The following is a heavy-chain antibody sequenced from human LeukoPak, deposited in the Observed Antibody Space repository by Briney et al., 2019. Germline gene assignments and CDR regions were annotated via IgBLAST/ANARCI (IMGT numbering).Heavy chain of an antibody. Sequence: PSETLSLTCTVSGGSISSYYWSWIRQPPGKGLEWIGYIYYSGSTNYNPSLKSRVTISVDTSKNQFSLKLSSVTAADTAVYYCARGRKYCSSTSCYYYYGMDVWGQGTTVTVSS. V-gene: IGHV4-59*01. CDR2: IYYSGST. J-gene: IGHJ6*02. D-gene: IGHD2-2*01. CDR1: GGSISSYY. CDR3: ARGRKYCSSTSCYYYYGMDV.